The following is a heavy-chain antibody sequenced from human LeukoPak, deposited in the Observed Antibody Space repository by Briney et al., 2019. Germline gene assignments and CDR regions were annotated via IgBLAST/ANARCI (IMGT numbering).Heavy chain of an antibody. CDR2: INSDGSTT. Sequence: GGSLRLSCAASGFTFSTYWMHWVRQAPGKGLVWVSRINSDGSTTSYADSVKGRFTISRDNSKNTLSLQMNSLRPEDTAIYYCAKDLTTVTSQGDYWGQGTVVTVSS. J-gene: IGHJ4*02. CDR3: AKDLTTVTSQGDY. D-gene: IGHD4-17*01. CDR1: GFTFSTYW. V-gene: IGHV3-74*01.